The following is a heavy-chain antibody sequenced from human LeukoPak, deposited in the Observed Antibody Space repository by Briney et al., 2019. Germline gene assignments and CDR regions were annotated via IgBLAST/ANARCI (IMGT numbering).Heavy chain of an antibody. CDR1: GFTFTSYG. CDR2: ISDDGNNK. CDR3: ARVGAARYYYYYMDV. J-gene: IGHJ6*03. Sequence: TGGSLRLSCATSGFTFTSYGIHWVRQAPGKGLEWVAVISDDGNNKNYADSVKGRFTISRDNSKNTVYLQMNGLRAEDTAVYYCARVGAARYYYYYMDVWGKGATVTVSS. V-gene: IGHV3-30*19. D-gene: IGHD2-15*01.